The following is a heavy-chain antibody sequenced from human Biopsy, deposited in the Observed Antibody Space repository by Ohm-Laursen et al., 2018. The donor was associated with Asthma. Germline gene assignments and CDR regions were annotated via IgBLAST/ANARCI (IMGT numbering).Heavy chain of an antibody. CDR3: ARAVDYSHYYGIDV. CDR1: GYTFNSDG. D-gene: IGHD3-10*01. CDR2: ISVYNGNT. J-gene: IGHJ6*02. Sequence: ASVKVSCKTSGYTFNSDGITWVRQAPGQGLEWMGWISVYNGNTKVAQKLQDRVTMITDTSTSTAYMELRSLRSDDTAVYFCARAVDYSHYYGIDVWGQGTMVTVS. V-gene: IGHV1-18*01.